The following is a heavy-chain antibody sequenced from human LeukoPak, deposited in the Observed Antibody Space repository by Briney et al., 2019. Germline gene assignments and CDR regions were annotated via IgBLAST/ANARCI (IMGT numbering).Heavy chain of an antibody. CDR1: GFTFDDYG. CDR3: AKGELRYFDDDY. D-gene: IGHD3-9*01. CDR2: IRYDGSNK. Sequence: PGGSLRLSCVASGFTFDDYGISWVRQAPGKGLEWVAFIRYDGSNKYYADSVKGRFTISRDNSKNTLYLQMNSLRAEDTAVYYCAKGELRYFDDDYWGQGTLVTVSS. V-gene: IGHV3-30*02. J-gene: IGHJ4*02.